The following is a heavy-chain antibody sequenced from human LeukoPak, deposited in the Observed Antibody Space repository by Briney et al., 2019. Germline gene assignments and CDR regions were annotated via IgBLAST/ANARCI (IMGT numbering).Heavy chain of an antibody. CDR1: GGSLSGYY. CDR3: ARGSWFLVDY. V-gene: IGHV4-34*01. D-gene: IGHD6-13*01. Sequence: SSETLSLTCAVYGGSLSGYYWSWIRQPPGKGLEWIGEINHSGSTNYNPSLKSRVTISVDTSKNQFSLKLSSVTAADTAVYYCARGSWFLVDYWGQGILVTVSS. CDR2: INHSGST. J-gene: IGHJ4*02.